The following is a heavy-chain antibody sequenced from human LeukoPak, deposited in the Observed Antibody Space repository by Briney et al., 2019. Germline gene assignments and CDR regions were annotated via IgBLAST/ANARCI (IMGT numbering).Heavy chain of an antibody. CDR3: AKLDTLTGYSPYV. V-gene: IGHV3-66*04. D-gene: IGHD3-9*01. Sequence: GGSLRPSCTASEFSVSNNYMIWVRQAPGKGLEWVSVIYSGGRTNYADSVRGRFSISRDNSKNTMYLQMNSLRVEDTAVYYCAKLDTLTGYSPYVWGQGTTVTVSS. J-gene: IGHJ6*02. CDR1: EFSVSNNY. CDR2: IYSGGRT.